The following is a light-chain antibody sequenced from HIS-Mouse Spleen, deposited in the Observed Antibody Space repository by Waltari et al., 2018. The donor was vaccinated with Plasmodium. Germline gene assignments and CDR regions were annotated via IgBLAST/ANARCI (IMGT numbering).Light chain of an antibody. CDR3: NSRDSSGNHQV. CDR1: ILSSYS. J-gene: IGLJ3*02. Sequence: SSELTQDPAVSVALGQTVRITCQGDILSSYSASWYQQKPGQAPVLVIYGKNNRPSGIPDRFSGSSSGNTASLTITGAQAEDEADYYCNSRDSSGNHQVFGGGTKLTVL. V-gene: IGLV3-19*01. CDR2: GKN.